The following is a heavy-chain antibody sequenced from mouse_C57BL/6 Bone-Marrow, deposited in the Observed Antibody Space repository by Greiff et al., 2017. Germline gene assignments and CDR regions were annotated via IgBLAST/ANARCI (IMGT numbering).Heavy chain of an antibody. J-gene: IGHJ1*03. CDR1: GYTFTEYT. CDR3: ARHEEIYYGNPYWYFDV. V-gene: IGHV1-62-2*01. CDR2: FYPGSGSI. D-gene: IGHD2-1*01. Sequence: VQLQQSGAELVKPGASVKLSCKASGYTFTEYTIHWVKQRSGQGLEWIGWFYPGSGSIKYNEKFKDKATLTADKSSSTVYMELSRLTSEDSAVYFCARHEEIYYGNPYWYFDVWGTGTTVTVSS.